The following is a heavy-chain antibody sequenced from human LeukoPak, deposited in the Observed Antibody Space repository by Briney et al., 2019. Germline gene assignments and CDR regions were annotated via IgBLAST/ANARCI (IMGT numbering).Heavy chain of an antibody. CDR2: ISYDGSNK. CDR1: GFTFSSYG. J-gene: IGHJ6*03. D-gene: IGHD2-8*01. Sequence: PGGSLRLSCVASGFTFSSYGMHWVRQAPGKGLEWVAVISYDGSNKYYADSVKGRFTISRDNSKNTLYLQMNSLRAEDTAVYYCANGYCTNGVCYPYYYYYMDVWGKGTTVTVSS. V-gene: IGHV3-30*18. CDR3: ANGYCTNGVCYPYYYYYMDV.